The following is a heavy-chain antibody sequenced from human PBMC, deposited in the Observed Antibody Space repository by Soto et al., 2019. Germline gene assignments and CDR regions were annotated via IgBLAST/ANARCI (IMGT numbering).Heavy chain of an antibody. CDR2: IYSGGST. CDR3: HGYGY. CDR1: GFSVTANY. Sequence: EVQVVEPGGGLIQPGGSLRLSCEVSGFSVTANYMSWVRQAPGKGLEWVSVIYSGGSTYYIDSVKGRFSISRDISKDTLYPQMNSLTAEDAAVYYCHGYGYWGQGTLVTVSS. V-gene: IGHV3-53*01. J-gene: IGHJ4*02. D-gene: IGHD5-12*01.